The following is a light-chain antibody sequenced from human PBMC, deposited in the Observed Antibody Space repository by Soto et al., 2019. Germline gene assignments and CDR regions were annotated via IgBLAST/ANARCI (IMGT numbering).Light chain of an antibody. Sequence: DIQMTQSPSTLSGSVGDRVTITGRASQTISSWLAWYQQKPGEAPKLLIYHASSLQSGVPSRFSGSGSVTEFTLTISSLQPDDFATYYCQQYNSFPRTVGQGTKVDIK. J-gene: IGKJ1*01. CDR1: QTISSW. CDR3: QQYNSFPRT. V-gene: IGKV1-5*01. CDR2: HAS.